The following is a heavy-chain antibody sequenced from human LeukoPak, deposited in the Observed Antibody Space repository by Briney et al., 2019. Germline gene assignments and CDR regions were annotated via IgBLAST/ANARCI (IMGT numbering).Heavy chain of an antibody. CDR1: GGTFSSYA. CDR3: ARSPPLGDSSGYFWEYSFDY. CDR2: IIPIFGTA. D-gene: IGHD3-22*01. Sequence: SVKVSCKASGGTFSSYAISWVRQAPGQGLEWMGGIIPIFGTANYAQKFQGRVTITTDESTSSAYMKLSSLRSEDTAVYYCARSPPLGDSSGYFWEYSFDYWGQGTLVTVSS. J-gene: IGHJ4*02. V-gene: IGHV1-69*05.